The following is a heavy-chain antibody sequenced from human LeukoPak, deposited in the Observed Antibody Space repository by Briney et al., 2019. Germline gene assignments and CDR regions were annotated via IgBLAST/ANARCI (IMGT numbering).Heavy chain of an antibody. V-gene: IGHV4-30-2*01. Sequence: SQTLSLTCAVSGGSISSGGYSWSWIRQPPGKGLEWIGYIYHSGSTYYNPSLKSRVTISVDRSKNQFSLKLSSVTAADTAVYYCASSREGYSGYALDYWGQGTLVTVSS. CDR1: GGSISSGGYS. CDR3: ASSREGYSGYALDY. J-gene: IGHJ4*02. D-gene: IGHD5-12*01. CDR2: IYHSGST.